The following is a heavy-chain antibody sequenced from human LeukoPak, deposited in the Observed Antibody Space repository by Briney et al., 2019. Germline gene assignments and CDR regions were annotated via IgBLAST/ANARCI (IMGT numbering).Heavy chain of an antibody. CDR3: ARLRGFEGGSYHLDY. CDR1: GYSFTSYW. CDR2: IYPGDSDT. J-gene: IGHJ4*02. D-gene: IGHD3-16*02. Sequence: GESLKISCKGSGYSFTSYWIGWVRQMPGKGLEWMGIIYPGDSDTRYSPSFQGQATISADKSISTAYLQWSSLKASDTAMYYCARLRGFEGGSYHLDYWGQGTLVTVSS. V-gene: IGHV5-51*01.